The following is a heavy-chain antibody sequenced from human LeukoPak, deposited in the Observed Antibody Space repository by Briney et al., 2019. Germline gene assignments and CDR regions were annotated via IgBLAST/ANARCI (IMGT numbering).Heavy chain of an antibody. D-gene: IGHD5-18*01. Sequence: PSQTLSLTCAVSGGSISSGGYSWSWVRQPPGKGLEWIGYIYHSGSTYYNPSLKSRVAISVDRSKNQFSLKLSSVTAADTAVYSCARGPRHTAMVVGFDYWGQGTLVTVSS. CDR2: IYHSGST. V-gene: IGHV4-30-2*01. CDR3: ARGPRHTAMVVGFDY. CDR1: GGSISSGGYS. J-gene: IGHJ4*02.